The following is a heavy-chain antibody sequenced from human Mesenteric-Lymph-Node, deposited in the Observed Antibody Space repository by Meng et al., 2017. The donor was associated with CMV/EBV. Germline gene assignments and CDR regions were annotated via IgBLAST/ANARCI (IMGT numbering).Heavy chain of an antibody. D-gene: IGHD2-15*01. J-gene: IGHJ1*01. V-gene: IGHV3-30-3*01. CDR3: ARGQPEGYCSVGSCYSRGSYFQH. CDR2: ISYEGSNK. Sequence: MYGVRKAPGKGLEWVAVISYEGSNKYYADSVRGRFTMSRDNSKNTLYLQMNSLRAEDTAVYYCARGQPEGYCSVGSCYSRGSYFQHWGQGTLVTVSS.